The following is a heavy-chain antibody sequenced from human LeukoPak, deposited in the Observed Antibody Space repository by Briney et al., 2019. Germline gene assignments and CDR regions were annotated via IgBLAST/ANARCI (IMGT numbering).Heavy chain of an antibody. CDR3: AKDMYSSSSGVDY. Sequence: GGSLRLSCAASGFTFDDYAMHWVRQAPGKGLEWVSGISWNSGSIGYADSVKGRFTISRDNAKNSLYLRMNSLRAEDTALYYCAKDMYSSSSGVDYWGQGTLVTVSS. CDR1: GFTFDDYA. D-gene: IGHD6-6*01. J-gene: IGHJ4*02. V-gene: IGHV3-9*01. CDR2: ISWNSGSI.